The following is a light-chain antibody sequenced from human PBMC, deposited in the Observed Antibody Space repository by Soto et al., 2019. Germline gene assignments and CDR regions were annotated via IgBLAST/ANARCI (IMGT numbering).Light chain of an antibody. CDR3: QSYDSSSRVV. V-gene: IGLV1-40*01. J-gene: IGLJ2*01. Sequence: QPVLTQPPSVSGAPGQRVTISCTGSSSNIGAGYDVHWYQQLPGTAPKLLIYGNSNRPSGVPDRFSGSKSGTSASLAITGLQAEDEADYYCQSYDSSSRVVFGGGTKLTVL. CDR2: GNS. CDR1: SSNIGAGYD.